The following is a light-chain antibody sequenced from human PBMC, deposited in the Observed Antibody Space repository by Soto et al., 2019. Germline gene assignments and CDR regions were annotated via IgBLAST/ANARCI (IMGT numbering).Light chain of an antibody. CDR2: EVS. CDR1: SSDVGGYNY. V-gene: IGLV2-8*01. J-gene: IGLJ2*01. Sequence: QSALTQPPSASGSPGQSVTISCTGTSSDVGGYNYVSWYQQHPGKAPKLMIYEVSKRPSGVPDRFSGSKSGNTASLTVSGFQAEDESAYYCSSYAGSNNLVFGGGTKLTVL. CDR3: SSYAGSNNLV.